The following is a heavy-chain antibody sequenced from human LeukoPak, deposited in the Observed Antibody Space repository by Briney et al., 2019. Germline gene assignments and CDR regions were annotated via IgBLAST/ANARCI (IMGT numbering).Heavy chain of an antibody. CDR2: ISAYNGNT. V-gene: IGHV1-18*01. CDR3: ARRMVRGVLSYYYYGMDV. J-gene: IGHJ6*02. CDR1: GYTFTSYG. Sequence: ASVKVSCKASGYTFTSYGISWVRQAPGQGHEWMGWISAYNGNTNYAQKLQGRVTMTTDTSTSTAYMELRSLRSDDTAVYYCARRMVRGVLSYYYYGMDVWGQGTTVTVSS. D-gene: IGHD3-10*01.